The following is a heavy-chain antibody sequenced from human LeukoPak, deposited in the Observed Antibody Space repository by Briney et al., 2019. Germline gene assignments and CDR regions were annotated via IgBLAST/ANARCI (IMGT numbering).Heavy chain of an antibody. CDR3: ARAPFGSWGVLDY. J-gene: IGHJ4*02. CDR2: IYYSGST. D-gene: IGHD1-26*01. CDR1: GGSISSYY. Sequence: SETLSLTCTVSGGSISSYYWSWIRQPPGKGLEWIGYIYYSGSTNYNPSLKSRVTISVDTSKNQFSLKLSSVTAADTAVYYCARAPFGSWGVLDYWGQGTLVTVSS. V-gene: IGHV4-59*01.